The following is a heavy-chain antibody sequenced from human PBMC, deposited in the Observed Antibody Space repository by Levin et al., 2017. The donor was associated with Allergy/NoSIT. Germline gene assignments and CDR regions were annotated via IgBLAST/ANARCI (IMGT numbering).Heavy chain of an antibody. CDR1: GGSISSYY. CDR2: YSGST. CDR3: ARHGGSYDFDY. Sequence: SETLSLTCTVPGGSISSYYWSWIRQPPGKGLEWIGYYSGSTKSNPSLKSRVTMSIDTSKNQFSLKLSSVTAADTAVFYCARHGGSYDFDYWGQGTLVTVSS. J-gene: IGHJ4*02. V-gene: IGHV4-59*08. D-gene: IGHD1-26*01.